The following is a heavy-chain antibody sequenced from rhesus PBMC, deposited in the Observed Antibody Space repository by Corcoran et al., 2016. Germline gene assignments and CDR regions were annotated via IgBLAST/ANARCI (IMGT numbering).Heavy chain of an antibody. D-gene: IGHD4-35*01. Sequence: QLQLQESGPGLVKPSETLSLSCAVAGGLINNRYWSWNRRAPGEGREWIGYIYGSGSSTKYNPSLESRVTLSVDTSKNQLSLRLSSVTAADTALYYCAKEEDYGNRGHRFDVWGPGVLITVSS. J-gene: IGHJ5-1*01. CDR1: GGLINNRY. CDR3: AKEEDYGNRGHRFDV. CDR2: IYGSGSST. V-gene: IGHV4-169*01.